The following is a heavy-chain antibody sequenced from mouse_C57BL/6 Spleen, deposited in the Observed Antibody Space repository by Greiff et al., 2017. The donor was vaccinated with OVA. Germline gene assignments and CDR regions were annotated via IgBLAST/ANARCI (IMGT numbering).Heavy chain of an antibody. J-gene: IGHJ1*03. Sequence: EVKVVESEGGLVQPGSSMKLSCTASGFTFSDYYMAWVRQVPEKGLEWVANINYDGSSTYYLDSLKSRFILSRDNAKNILYLQMSSLKSEDTATYYCARERHYYGSSYDWYFDVWGTGTTVTVSS. CDR2: INYDGSST. CDR1: GFTFSDYY. D-gene: IGHD1-1*01. CDR3: ARERHYYGSSYDWYFDV. V-gene: IGHV5-16*01.